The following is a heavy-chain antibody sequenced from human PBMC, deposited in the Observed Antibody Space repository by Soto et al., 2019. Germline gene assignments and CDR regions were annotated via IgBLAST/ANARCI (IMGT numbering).Heavy chain of an antibody. Sequence: PSETLSLTCAVYGGSFSGYYWSWIRQPPGKGLEWIGEINHSGSTNYNPSLKSRVTISVDTSKNQFSLKLSSVTAADTAVYYCARANPRFMITFGGVRRFDPWGQGTLVTVSS. J-gene: IGHJ5*02. D-gene: IGHD3-16*01. CDR2: INHSGST. CDR3: ARANPRFMITFGGVRRFDP. CDR1: GGSFSGYY. V-gene: IGHV4-34*01.